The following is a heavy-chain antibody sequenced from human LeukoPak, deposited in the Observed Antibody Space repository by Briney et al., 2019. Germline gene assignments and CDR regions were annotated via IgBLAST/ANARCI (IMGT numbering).Heavy chain of an antibody. J-gene: IGHJ4*02. D-gene: IGHD5-12*01. Sequence: ASVKVSCKASGYTFTGYYMHWVRQAPGQGLEWMGWINPNSGGTNYAQKFQGRVTMTRDTSISTAYMELSRLRSDDTAVYYCARAPLIVATILYYFDYWGQGTLVTVSS. CDR1: GYTFTGYY. CDR2: INPNSGGT. CDR3: ARAPLIVATILYYFDY. V-gene: IGHV1-2*02.